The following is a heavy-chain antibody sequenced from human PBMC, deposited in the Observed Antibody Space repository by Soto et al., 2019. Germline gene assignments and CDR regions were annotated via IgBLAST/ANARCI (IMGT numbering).Heavy chain of an antibody. CDR2: ISVYNGNT. V-gene: IGHV1-18*01. D-gene: IGHD6-13*01. CDR1: GYTFTSYG. J-gene: IGHJ6*02. CDR3: ATDGSHCYSSSWHAGSGMDV. Sequence: ASVKVSCKASGYTFTSYGISWVRQAPGQGLEWMGWISVYNGNTKYAQKLQGRVTTTTDTSTSTAYMELRSLRSDDTAVYYCATDGSHCYSSSWHAGSGMDVWGQGTTVTV.